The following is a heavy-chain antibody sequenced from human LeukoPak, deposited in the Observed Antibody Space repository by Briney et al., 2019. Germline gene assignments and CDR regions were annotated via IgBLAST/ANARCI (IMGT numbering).Heavy chain of an antibody. V-gene: IGHV1-69*13. CDR3: ARGPLPYYYDSTGFFSDWYFDL. D-gene: IGHD3-22*01. Sequence: ASVKVSCKASGGTFSSYAISWVRQAPGQGLEWMGGVIPIFGTANYAQKFQGRVTITADESTSTAYMELSSLRSEDTAVFYCARGPLPYYYDSTGFFSDWYFDLWGRGSLVTVSS. CDR2: VIPIFGTA. CDR1: GGTFSSYA. J-gene: IGHJ2*01.